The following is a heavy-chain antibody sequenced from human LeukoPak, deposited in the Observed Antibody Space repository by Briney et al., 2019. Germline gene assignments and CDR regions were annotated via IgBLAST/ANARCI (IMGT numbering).Heavy chain of an antibody. CDR2: TYYRSKWYN. Sequence: SQTLSLTCAISGDSVSSNSAAWHWIRQSPSRGLEWLGRTYYRSKWYNDFAVSVKSRITINPDTSKNQFSLQLNSVTPEDTAVYYCAREGYSGNYPPPGNWFDPWGQGTLVTVSS. D-gene: IGHD1-26*01. V-gene: IGHV6-1*01. CDR1: GDSVSSNSAA. J-gene: IGHJ5*02. CDR3: AREGYSGNYPPPGNWFDP.